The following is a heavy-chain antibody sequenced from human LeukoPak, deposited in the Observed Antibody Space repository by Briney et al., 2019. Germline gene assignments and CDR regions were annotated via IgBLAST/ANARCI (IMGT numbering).Heavy chain of an antibody. CDR3: ARRAGRHDWFDP. CDR2: IYYSGST. V-gene: IGHV4-59*08. D-gene: IGHD1-26*01. J-gene: IGHJ5*02. CDR1: GGSISSYY. Sequence: PSETLSLTCTVSGGSISSYYWSWIRQPPGKGLEWIGYIYYSGSTNYNPSLKSRVTISVDTSKNQFSLKLSSETAADTAVYYCARRAGRHDWFDPWGQGTLVTVSS.